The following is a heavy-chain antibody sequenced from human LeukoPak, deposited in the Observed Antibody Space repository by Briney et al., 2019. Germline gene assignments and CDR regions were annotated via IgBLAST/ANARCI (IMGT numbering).Heavy chain of an antibody. Sequence: ASVKVSCKASGGSFNNYAVTWVRQAPGQGLEWMGGFIPILDTTNYAPNFQGRVTITTDESTSTAYMELSSLRSEDTAVYYCATRKMGYSYGPNWFDPWGQGTLVTVSS. D-gene: IGHD5-18*01. CDR1: GGSFNNYA. CDR2: FIPILDTT. V-gene: IGHV1-69*05. CDR3: ATRKMGYSYGPNWFDP. J-gene: IGHJ5*02.